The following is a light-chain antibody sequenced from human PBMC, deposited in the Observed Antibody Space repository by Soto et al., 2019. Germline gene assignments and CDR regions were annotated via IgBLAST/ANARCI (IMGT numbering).Light chain of an antibody. J-gene: IGKJ5*01. Sequence: DIQMPQSPSFLSASVGESLTITCRASQSIGKHLNWYQQKPGKATKFLIYGASTLQNGVPSRFTGSGSGTDFTLTVNSLQAEDFATYYCQQSYTSPTTFAQGTRWRL. CDR1: QSIGKH. CDR3: QQSYTSPTT. CDR2: GAS. V-gene: IGKV1-39*01.